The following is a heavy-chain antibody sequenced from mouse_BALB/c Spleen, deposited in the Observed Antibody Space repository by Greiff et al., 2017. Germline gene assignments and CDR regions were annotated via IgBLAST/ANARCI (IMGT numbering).Heavy chain of an antibody. V-gene: IGHV5-6-4*01. CDR2: ISSGGSYT. D-gene: IGHD2-3*01. J-gene: IGHJ3*01. CDR3: TRGYYDGQGGFAY. CDR1: GFTFSSYA. Sequence: EVKLVESGGGLVKPGGSLKLSCAASGFTFSSYAMSWVRQTPEKRLEWVASISSGGSYTYYPDSVKGRFTISRDNAKNTLYLQMSSLKSEDTAMYYCTRGYYDGQGGFAYWGQGTLVTVSA.